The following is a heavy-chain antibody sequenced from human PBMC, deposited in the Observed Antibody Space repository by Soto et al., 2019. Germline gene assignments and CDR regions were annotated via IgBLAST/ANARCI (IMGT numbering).Heavy chain of an antibody. CDR2: INAGNGVT. CDR3: ARDPYSSSWYRWGYYGH. V-gene: IGHV1-3*01. Sequence: ASVKVYCKAPGYTFTKYAIHWVRQAPGQSLEGMGWINAGNGVTQSSQKYQGRVTITRDTSATTAYMELSSLTSEDTAVYYCARDPYSSSWYRWGYYGHWGQGTMLTVYS. CDR1: GYTFTKYA. J-gene: IGHJ4*02. D-gene: IGHD6-13*01.